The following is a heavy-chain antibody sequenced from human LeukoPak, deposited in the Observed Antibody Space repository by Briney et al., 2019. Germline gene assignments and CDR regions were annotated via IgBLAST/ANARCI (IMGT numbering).Heavy chain of an antibody. CDR2: IYSDNT. D-gene: IGHD6-6*01. V-gene: IGHV3-NL1*01. Sequence: PGGSLRLSCAASGFTFSSYGMHWVRQAPGKGLEWVSFIYSDNTHYSDSVKGRFTISRDNSKNTLYLQMNSLRAEDTAVYYCAKGKRVGVAARPAYYYYYMDVWGKGITVTVSS. J-gene: IGHJ6*03. CDR3: AKGKRVGVAARPAYYYYYMDV. CDR1: GFTFSSYG.